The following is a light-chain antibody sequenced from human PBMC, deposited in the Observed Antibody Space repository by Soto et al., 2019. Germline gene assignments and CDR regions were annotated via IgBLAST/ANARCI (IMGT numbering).Light chain of an antibody. CDR3: QQYGSSPPYT. CDR1: QSVSSSY. CDR2: GAS. J-gene: IGKJ2*01. Sequence: EIVLTQSPGTLSLSPGERATLSCRASQSVSSSYIAWYQQKPGQAPRLLIYGASSRATGIPDRFSGSGSGTDFTLTISRLEPEDFAAYYCQQYGSSPPYTFGQGTKLEIK. V-gene: IGKV3-20*01.